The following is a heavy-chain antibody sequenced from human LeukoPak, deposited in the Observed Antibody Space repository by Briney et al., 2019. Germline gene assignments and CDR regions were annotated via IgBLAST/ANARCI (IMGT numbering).Heavy chain of an antibody. Sequence: GGSLRLSCAASGFTFSSYTMNWVRQAPGKGLEWVSAISGSGGGTYYADSVKGRFTISRDNSKNTLYLQMNSLRAEDTAVYYCAKDYCSSTSCYAYWFDPWGQGTLVTVSS. CDR2: ISGSGGGT. V-gene: IGHV3-23*01. CDR1: GFTFSSYT. D-gene: IGHD2-2*01. J-gene: IGHJ5*02. CDR3: AKDYCSSTSCYAYWFDP.